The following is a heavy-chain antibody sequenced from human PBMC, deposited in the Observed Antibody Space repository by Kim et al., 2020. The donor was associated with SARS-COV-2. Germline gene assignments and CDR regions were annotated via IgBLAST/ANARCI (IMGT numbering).Heavy chain of an antibody. CDR3: AREVSHNRGPNFDY. D-gene: IGHD3-10*01. V-gene: IGHV4-39*07. J-gene: IGHJ4*02. Sequence: SETLSLTCTVSIASISSRCHYWGWIRQPPGKGLEWMGSIYYSGSTYYNPSLKSRVTVSLDTSKNQFSLKLSSVTAADTAVYFCAREVSHNRGPNFDYWGQGTLVTVSS. CDR2: IYYSGST. CDR1: IASISSRCHY.